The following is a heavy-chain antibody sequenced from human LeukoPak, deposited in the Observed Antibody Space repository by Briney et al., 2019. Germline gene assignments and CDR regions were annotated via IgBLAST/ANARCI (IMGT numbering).Heavy chain of an antibody. V-gene: IGHV4-39*01. CDR1: GGFISSSSYY. CDR2: IYYSGST. CDR3: ATTATFYYGSGNYYNAFP. J-gene: IGHJ5*02. D-gene: IGHD3-10*01. Sequence: SETLSLTCTVSGGFISSSSYYWGWIRQPPGKGLEWIGSIYYSGSTFYNPSLKSRVTISVDTSKNQFSLKLSSVTAADTAVYYCATTATFYYGSGNYYNAFPWGQGTLVTVSS.